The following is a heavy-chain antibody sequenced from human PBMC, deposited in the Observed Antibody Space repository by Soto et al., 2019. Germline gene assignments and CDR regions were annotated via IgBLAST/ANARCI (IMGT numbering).Heavy chain of an antibody. Sequence: EVQLVESGGGLVKPGGSLRLSCAASGFTFSSYSMNWVRQAPGKGLEWVSSISSSSYIYYADSVKGRITISRDNAKNSLYLQMNSLRAEDTAVYYCARFGYSRAYYGMDVWGQGTTVTVSS. D-gene: IGHD6-13*01. V-gene: IGHV3-21*01. J-gene: IGHJ6*02. CDR3: ARFGYSRAYYGMDV. CDR1: GFTFSSYS. CDR2: ISSSSYI.